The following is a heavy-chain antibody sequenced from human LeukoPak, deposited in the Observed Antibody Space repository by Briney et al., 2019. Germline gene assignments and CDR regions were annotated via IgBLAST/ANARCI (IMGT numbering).Heavy chain of an antibody. CDR1: GFTFRTYA. CDR3: ARDSGSLSSGFDY. CDR2: IWYDGSKT. D-gene: IGHD1-26*01. V-gene: IGHV3-33*01. Sequence: GGSLRLSCAAAGFTFRTYALHWGRQAPGTGVEWVAVIWYDGSKTYYAHSVKGRFTISRDNSKNTLSLQMNSLRVEDTAVYYCARDSGSLSSGFDYWGQGTLVTVSS. J-gene: IGHJ4*02.